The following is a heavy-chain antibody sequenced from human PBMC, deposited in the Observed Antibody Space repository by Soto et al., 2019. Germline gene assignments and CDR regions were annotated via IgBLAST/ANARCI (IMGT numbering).Heavy chain of an antibody. D-gene: IGHD2-8*01. CDR1: GFTFSSYA. Sequence: GGSLRLSCAASGFTFSSYAMSWVRQAPGKGLEWVSAISGSGGSTYYADSVKGRFTISRDNSKNTLYLQMNSLRAEDTAVYYCAKDRIRQSCTNGVCPYYYYYYMDVWGKGTTVTVSS. CDR2: ISGSGGST. CDR3: AKDRIRQSCTNGVCPYYYYYYMDV. J-gene: IGHJ6*03. V-gene: IGHV3-23*01.